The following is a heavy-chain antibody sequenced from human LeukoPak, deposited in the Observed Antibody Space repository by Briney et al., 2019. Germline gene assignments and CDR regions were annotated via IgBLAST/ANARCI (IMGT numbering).Heavy chain of an antibody. D-gene: IGHD3-16*01. Sequence: GESLKISCQAPGYTFTKYLIAWVRQVSGKGLEWMGIIFPGDFDNRYSTPSQGQVTISADTSISTASLQWSRLQAWDTAIYYCVRLLRNRSDGGVAQWGQGTLVTVSS. CDR1: GYTFTKYL. J-gene: IGHJ4*02. V-gene: IGHV5-51*01. CDR2: IFPGDFDN. CDR3: VRLLRNRSDGGVAQ.